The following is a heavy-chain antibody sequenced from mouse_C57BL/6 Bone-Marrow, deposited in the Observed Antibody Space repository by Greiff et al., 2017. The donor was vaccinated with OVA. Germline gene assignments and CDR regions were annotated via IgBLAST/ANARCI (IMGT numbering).Heavy chain of an antibody. D-gene: IGHD1-1*01. CDR1: GYTFTSYW. Sequence: VQLQQPGTELVKPGASVKLSCKASGYTFTSYWMHWVKQRPGQGLEWIGNINPSNGGTNYNEKFKSKATLTVDKSSSTACMQLSSLTSEDSAVYYCAKGVITTVVAYCFDYWGQGTTLTVSS. J-gene: IGHJ2*01. V-gene: IGHV1-53*01. CDR3: AKGVITTVVAYCFDY. CDR2: INPSNGGT.